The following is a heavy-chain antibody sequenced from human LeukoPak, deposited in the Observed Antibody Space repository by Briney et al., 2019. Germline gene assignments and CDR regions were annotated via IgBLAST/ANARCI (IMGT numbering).Heavy chain of an antibody. CDR3: ARDRGVVAAYDAFDI. V-gene: IGHV3-21*01. D-gene: IGHD2-15*01. CDR2: INSSSSYI. CDR1: GFTFSSYS. J-gene: IGHJ3*02. Sequence: GGSLRLSCAASGFTFSSYSMNWVRQAPGKGLEWVSSINSSSSYIYYADSVKGRFTISRDNAKNSLYLQMNSLRAGDTAVYYCARDRGVVAAYDAFDIWGQGTMVTVSS.